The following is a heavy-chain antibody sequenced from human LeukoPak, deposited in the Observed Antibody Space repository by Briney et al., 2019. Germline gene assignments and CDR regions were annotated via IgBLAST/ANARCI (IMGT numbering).Heavy chain of an antibody. J-gene: IGHJ4*02. Sequence: GGSLRLSCAASGFTFSSYSMNWVRQAPGKGLEWVSSISSSSDYIDYADSVKGRFTISRDNAKSSLYLQMNSLRGEDTAVYYCARDVRWLRFVFDYWGQGIPVTVSS. D-gene: IGHD5-12*01. CDR2: ISSSSDYI. V-gene: IGHV3-21*01. CDR1: GFTFSSYS. CDR3: ARDVRWLRFVFDY.